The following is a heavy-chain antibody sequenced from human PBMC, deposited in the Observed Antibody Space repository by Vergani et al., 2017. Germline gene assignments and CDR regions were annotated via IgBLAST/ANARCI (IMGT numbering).Heavy chain of an antibody. J-gene: IGHJ4*02. Sequence: EVQLVQSGAEVKKPGESLKISCKGSGYIFTSYWIGWVRQMPGKGLEWMGIIYPGDSDTRYSPSFQGQVTISADKSISTAYPQWSSLKASDTAMYYCARLKGYCSSTSCYPFDYWGQGTLVTVSS. CDR2: IYPGDSDT. CDR1: GYIFTSYW. CDR3: ARLKGYCSSTSCYPFDY. V-gene: IGHV5-51*03. D-gene: IGHD2-2*01.